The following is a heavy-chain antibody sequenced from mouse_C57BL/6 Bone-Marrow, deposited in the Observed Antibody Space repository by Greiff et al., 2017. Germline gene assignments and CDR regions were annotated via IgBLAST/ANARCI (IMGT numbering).Heavy chain of an antibody. CDR1: GFTFSDYG. CDR3: ARYDYDGDAMDY. D-gene: IGHD2-4*01. V-gene: IGHV5-15*01. J-gene: IGHJ4*01. CDR2: ISNLAYSI. Sequence: EVKLVESGGGLVQPGGSLKLSCAASGFTFSDYGMAWVRQAPRKGPEWVAFISNLAYSIYYADTVTGRFTISRANAKNTLHLEMSSLRSEDTAMYYCARYDYDGDAMDYWGQGNSVTVSS.